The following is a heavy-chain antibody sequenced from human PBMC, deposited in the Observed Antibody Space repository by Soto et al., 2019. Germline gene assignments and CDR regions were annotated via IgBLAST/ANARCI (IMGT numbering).Heavy chain of an antibody. J-gene: IGHJ4*02. CDR3: ARALWMVYAISPHYFDY. Sequence: QVQLQQWGAGLLKPSETLSLTCAVYGGSFSGYYWSWIRQPPGKGLEWIGEINHSGSTNYNPSLKSRVTISVDTSKNQFSLKLSSVTAADTAVYYCARALWMVYAISPHYFDYWGQGTLVTVSS. D-gene: IGHD2-8*01. CDR1: GGSFSGYY. CDR2: INHSGST. V-gene: IGHV4-34*01.